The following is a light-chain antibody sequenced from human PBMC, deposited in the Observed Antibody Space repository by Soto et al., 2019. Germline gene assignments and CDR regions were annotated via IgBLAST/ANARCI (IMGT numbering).Light chain of an antibody. Sequence: DIQMTQSPSTLSASVGDRVTITCRASQSISSGLAWYQQKPGKAPKLLIYKASSLESGVPSRFSGSGSGTEFTLTISSLQPDDFATYYCQQYNSYWTFGQGTKVAIK. V-gene: IGKV1-5*03. CDR3: QQYNSYWT. CDR2: KAS. CDR1: QSISSG. J-gene: IGKJ1*01.